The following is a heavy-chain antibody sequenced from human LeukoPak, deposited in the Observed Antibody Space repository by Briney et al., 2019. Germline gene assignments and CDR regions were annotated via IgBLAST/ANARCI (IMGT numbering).Heavy chain of an antibody. CDR1: GYTFTGYY. CDR2: INAGNGNT. J-gene: IGHJ4*02. Sequence: ASVKVSCKASGYTFTGYYMHWVRQAPGQGLEWMGWINAGNGNTKYSQKFQGRVTITRDTSASTAYMELSSLRSEDTAVYYCARRLRYFDWSFDYWGQGTLVTVSS. CDR3: ARRLRYFDWSFDY. D-gene: IGHD3-9*01. V-gene: IGHV1-3*01.